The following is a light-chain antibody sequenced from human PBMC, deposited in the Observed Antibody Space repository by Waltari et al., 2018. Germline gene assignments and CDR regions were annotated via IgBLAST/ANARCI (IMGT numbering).Light chain of an antibody. J-gene: IGKJ3*01. CDR3: QQGTIWPPGIT. V-gene: IGKV3-11*01. CDR2: DAS. Sequence: EIVLTQSPATLSLSPGERATLSCRASPSVSTSLAWYQQKPGQSPRLLIYDASSRAPGIPARFSGSGSGTDFTLTISTLEPEDFAVYYCQQGTIWPPGITFGPGTRVDIK. CDR1: PSVSTS.